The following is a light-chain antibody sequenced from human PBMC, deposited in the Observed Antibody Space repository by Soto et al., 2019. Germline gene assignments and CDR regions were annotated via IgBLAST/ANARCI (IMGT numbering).Light chain of an antibody. CDR2: WAS. CDR1: QSVLYSSNNKNY. J-gene: IGKJ1*01. CDR3: QQYYSTLRT. V-gene: IGKV4-1*01. Sequence: DIVMTQSPDSLAVSLGERATINCKSSQSVLYSSNNKNYLAWYQQKPGQPPKLLISWASTRDSGVPDRFSGSGSGKDFTLTISSLQAEDVAVYYCQQYYSTLRTFGQGTKVEIK.